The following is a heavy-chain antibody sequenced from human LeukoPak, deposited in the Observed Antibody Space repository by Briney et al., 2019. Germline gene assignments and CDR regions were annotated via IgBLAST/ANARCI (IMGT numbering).Heavy chain of an antibody. CDR3: ARGVTTSFDY. D-gene: IGHD4-17*01. CDR1: GYTFTDYY. Sequence: ASVKVSCKAPGYTFTDYYMHLVRQAPGQGLEWMGWINPNSGGTKYAQKFQGRVTMTTDTSTSTAYMELRSLRSDDTAMYYCARGVTTSFDYWGQGTLVTVSS. J-gene: IGHJ4*02. V-gene: IGHV1-2*02. CDR2: INPNSGGT.